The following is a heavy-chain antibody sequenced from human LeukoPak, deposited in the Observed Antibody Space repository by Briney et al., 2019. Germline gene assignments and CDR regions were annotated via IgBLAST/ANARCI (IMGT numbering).Heavy chain of an antibody. J-gene: IGHJ2*01. V-gene: IGHV1-69*01. CDR3: AREGDRGELDFDL. D-gene: IGHD1-7*01. Sequence: GASVKVSCKASGGTFSSYAISWVRQAPGQGLEWMGGIIPIFGTANYAQKFQSRVTITADESTSTAYMELSSLRSEDTAVYYCAREGDRGELDFDLWGRGTLVTVTS. CDR2: IIPIFGTA. CDR1: GGTFSSYA.